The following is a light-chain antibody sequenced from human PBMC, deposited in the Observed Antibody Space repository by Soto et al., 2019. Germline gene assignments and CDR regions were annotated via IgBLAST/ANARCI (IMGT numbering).Light chain of an antibody. CDR3: QQYNNWPLT. Sequence: ERVMTQSPATLSVSPGERATLSCRASQSVRSYLAWYQQKPGQAPRLLIFGASTRATGIPARFSGSGSGTDFTLTISSLQSEDFAVYYCQQYNNWPLTFGGGTKVEI. CDR1: QSVRSY. V-gene: IGKV3D-15*01. J-gene: IGKJ4*01. CDR2: GAS.